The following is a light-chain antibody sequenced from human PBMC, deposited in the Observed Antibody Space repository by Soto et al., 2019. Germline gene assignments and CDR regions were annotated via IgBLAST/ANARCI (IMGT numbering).Light chain of an antibody. V-gene: IGKV1-5*01. J-gene: IGKJ1*01. Sequence: DIRMSQSPSTLSASVGDRVAIPCRASQSISTYLAWYQQKPGEAPKLLIYDASALPRGVPSRFSGSGSGTEFTLTITSLQPDDFATYYCQQYNSYPWTFGQGTKVDIK. CDR1: QSISTY. CDR3: QQYNSYPWT. CDR2: DAS.